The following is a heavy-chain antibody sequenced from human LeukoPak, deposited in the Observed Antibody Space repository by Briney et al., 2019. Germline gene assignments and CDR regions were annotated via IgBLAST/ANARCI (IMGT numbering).Heavy chain of an antibody. CDR3: TKYDTSVNFDY. D-gene: IGHD3-22*01. V-gene: IGHV3-15*01. Sequence: PGGSLRLSCVASGFTFTNAWMSWVRQAPGKGLEWVGHIKSKADGGTTDYTAPVKRRFIISRDDSKNTLYLQMNSLKTDDTAVYYCTKYDTSVNFDYWGQGTLVTVSP. J-gene: IGHJ4*02. CDR2: IKSKADGGTT. CDR1: GFTFTNAW.